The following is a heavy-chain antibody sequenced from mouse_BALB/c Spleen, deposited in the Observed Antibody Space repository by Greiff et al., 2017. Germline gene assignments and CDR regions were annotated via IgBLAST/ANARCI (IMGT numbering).Heavy chain of an antibody. Sequence: VQLVESGPGLVAPSQSLSITCTVSGFSLTDYGVSWIRQPPGKGLEWLGVIWGGGSTYYNSALKSRLSISKDNSKSQVFLKMNSLQTDDTAMYYCAKYYGYDGVYYFDYWGQGTTLTVSS. J-gene: IGHJ2*01. CDR1: GFSLTDYG. CDR3: AKYYGYDGVYYFDY. CDR2: IWGGGST. D-gene: IGHD2-2*01. V-gene: IGHV2-6-5*01.